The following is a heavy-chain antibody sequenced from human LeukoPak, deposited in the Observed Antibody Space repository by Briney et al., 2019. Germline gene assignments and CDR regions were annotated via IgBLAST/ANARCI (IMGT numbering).Heavy chain of an antibody. Sequence: PSETLSLTCTVSGGSISSGGYSWSWIRQPPGTGLEWIGYIYYSGSTNYNPSLKSRVTISVDTSKNQFSLKLSSVTAADTAVYYCARDLQWLGPHYYYGMDVWGQGTTVTVSS. CDR3: ARDLQWLGPHYYYGMDV. CDR2: IYYSGST. V-gene: IGHV4-61*08. J-gene: IGHJ6*02. CDR1: GGSISSGGYS. D-gene: IGHD6-19*01.